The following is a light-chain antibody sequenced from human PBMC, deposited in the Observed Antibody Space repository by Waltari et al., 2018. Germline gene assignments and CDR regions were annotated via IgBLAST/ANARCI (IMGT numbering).Light chain of an antibody. J-gene: IGLJ3*02. CDR2: TND. Sequence: QSVLTQPPSASGTPGQRVTISCSGSSSNIGSNTVKWYQQFPGTSPRLLFYTNDMRPSGGPYRVSASRSGASASLSSMWRRAEDEADYYCAAWDDSLNGQVFGGGTKLTVL. CDR3: AAWDDSLNGQV. V-gene: IGLV1-44*01. CDR1: SSNIGSNT.